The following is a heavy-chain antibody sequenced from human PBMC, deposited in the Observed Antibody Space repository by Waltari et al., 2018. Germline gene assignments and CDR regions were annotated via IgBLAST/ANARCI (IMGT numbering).Heavy chain of an antibody. CDR2: VLGSGRT. Sequence: QLQLQESGPGLVMPSGTLPLICAVSGDAMNYWWSWVRQPPGKGLEWIGQVLGSGRTNYNPSFASRVTISLDTSTHQFALKMTSATAADTALYYCARDRGRGLYLDTWGQGILVTVSP. D-gene: IGHD2-15*01. J-gene: IGHJ4*02. CDR3: ARDRGRGLYLDT. CDR1: GDAMNYW. V-gene: IGHV4-4*02.